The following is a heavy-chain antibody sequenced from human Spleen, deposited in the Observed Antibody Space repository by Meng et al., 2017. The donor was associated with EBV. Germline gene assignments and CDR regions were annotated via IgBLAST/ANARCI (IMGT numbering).Heavy chain of an antibody. Sequence: HGQLKQWGAGLLKPSETLSLTCGFDGGSLRGYYWTWIRQPPGKWPEWIGEINDTGNTNYNPSLKSRVTISVDTSKRQFTLKLRSVTAADTGVYYCARGSFIYYRDSGRARFDPWGQGTLVTVSS. V-gene: IGHV4-34*01. D-gene: IGHD5-12*01. CDR3: ARGSFIYYRDSGRARFDP. J-gene: IGHJ5*02. CDR1: GGSLRGYY. CDR2: INDTGNT.